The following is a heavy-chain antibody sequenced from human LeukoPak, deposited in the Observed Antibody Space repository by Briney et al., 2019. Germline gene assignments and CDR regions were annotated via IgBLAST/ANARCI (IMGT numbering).Heavy chain of an antibody. J-gene: IGHJ4*02. V-gene: IGHV3-23*01. CDR2: ISGSGGST. CDR1: GFTFGSYA. Sequence: GGSLRLSCAASGFTFGSYAMSWVRQAPGKGLEWVSGISGSGGSTYYADSVKGRFTISRDNSKNTLYLQMNSLRAEDTAVYYCAKQHIREPLSYFDYWGQGTLVTVSS. D-gene: IGHD5-24*01. CDR3: AKQHIREPLSYFDY.